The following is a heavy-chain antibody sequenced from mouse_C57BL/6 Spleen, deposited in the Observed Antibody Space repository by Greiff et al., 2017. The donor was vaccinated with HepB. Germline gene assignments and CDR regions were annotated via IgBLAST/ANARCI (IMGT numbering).Heavy chain of an antibody. Sequence: DVMLVESGGGLVKPGGSLKLSCAASGFTFSSYAMSWVRQTPEKRLEWVATISDGGSYTYYPDNVKGRFTISRDNAKNNLYLQMSHLKSEDTAMYYCARGVITTVVARYFDVWGTGTTVTVSS. CDR3: ARGVITTVVARYFDV. D-gene: IGHD1-1*01. CDR2: ISDGGSYT. CDR1: GFTFSSYA. J-gene: IGHJ1*03. V-gene: IGHV5-4*03.